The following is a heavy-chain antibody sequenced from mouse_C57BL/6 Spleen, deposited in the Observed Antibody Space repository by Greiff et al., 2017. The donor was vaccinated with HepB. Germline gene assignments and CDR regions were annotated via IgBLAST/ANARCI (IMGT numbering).Heavy chain of an antibody. Sequence: VQLQQPGAELVRPGSSVKLSCKASGYTFTSYWMHWVKQRPIQGLEWIGNIDPSDSETHYNQKFKDKATLTVDKSSSTAYMQLSSLTSEDSAVYYCARGDSTMVTTGARRFAYWGQGTLVTVSA. D-gene: IGHD2-2*01. CDR2: IDPSDSET. CDR3: ARGDSTMVTTGARRFAY. J-gene: IGHJ3*01. V-gene: IGHV1-52*01. CDR1: GYTFTSYW.